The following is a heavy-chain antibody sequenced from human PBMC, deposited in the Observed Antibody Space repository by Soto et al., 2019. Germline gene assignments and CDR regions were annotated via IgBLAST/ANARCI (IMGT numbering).Heavy chain of an antibody. J-gene: IGHJ6*02. V-gene: IGHV3-23*01. CDR1: GFTFSTHA. Sequence: VSLRRSCVASGFTFSTHARSWVRQVPGKGLEWVSTFSGSGGNIYYGESVKGRFTISRDDPKNTLYLDMNSLRVEDTAVYYCAKDPPWTVGPLAMDVWGQGTTVTVSS. CDR3: AKDPPWTVGPLAMDV. CDR2: FSGSGGNI. D-gene: IGHD2-2*01.